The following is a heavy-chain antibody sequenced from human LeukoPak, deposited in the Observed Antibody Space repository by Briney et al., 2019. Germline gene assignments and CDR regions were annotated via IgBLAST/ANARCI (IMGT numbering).Heavy chain of an antibody. CDR1: GYTLTDYY. D-gene: IGHD6-13*01. CDR3: ARETDRSSWNY. J-gene: IGHJ4*02. CDR2: INPNSGGT. V-gene: IGHV1-2*02. Sequence: ASVKVSCKASGYTLTDYYMHWVRQAPGQGLEWMGWINPNSGGTKYAQKFQGRVTMTRDTSISTAYMELSRLRSDDTAVYYCARETDRSSWNYWGQGTLVTVSS.